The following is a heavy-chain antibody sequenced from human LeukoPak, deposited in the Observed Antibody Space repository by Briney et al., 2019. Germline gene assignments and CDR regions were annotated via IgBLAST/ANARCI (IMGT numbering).Heavy chain of an antibody. CDR2: ISSSSSYT. CDR3: AGDVPSIAVAGPTPFDY. J-gene: IGHJ4*02. Sequence: PGGSLRLSCAASGFTFSSYSMNWVRQAPGKGLEWVSSISSSSSYTYYADSVKGRFTISRDNAKNSLYLQMNSLRAEDTAVYYCAGDVPSIAVAGPTPFDYWGQGTLVTVSS. V-gene: IGHV3-21*01. CDR1: GFTFSSYS. D-gene: IGHD6-19*01.